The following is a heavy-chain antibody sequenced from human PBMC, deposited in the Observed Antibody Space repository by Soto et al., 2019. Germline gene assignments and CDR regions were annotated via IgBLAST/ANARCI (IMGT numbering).Heavy chain of an antibody. V-gene: IGHV1-69*01. CDR3: AIGGFGAFDHSLRAPDYYYAMDV. Sequence: QVQVVQSGAELNKPGSSVKVSCEASGGTFSSYAISWVRQGPGQGLEWMGGIIPIVGIVNYAQKFQGRVSIYADAYTTAFYMELSSLISEDTAIYFGAIGGFGAFDHSLRAPDYYYAMDVWGQGTTVTVSS. CDR1: GGTFSSYA. CDR2: IIPIVGIV. J-gene: IGHJ6*02. D-gene: IGHD3-10*01.